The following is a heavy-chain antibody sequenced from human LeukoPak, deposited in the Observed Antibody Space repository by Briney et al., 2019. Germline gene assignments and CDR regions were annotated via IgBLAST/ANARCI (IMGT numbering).Heavy chain of an antibody. V-gene: IGHV3-21*01. CDR3: ARAASGYSSGGYFDL. CDR1: GFTFSSYS. J-gene: IGHJ2*01. D-gene: IGHD6-19*01. Sequence: GGSLRLSCAASGFTFSSYSMNWVRQAPGKGLEWVSSISSSSSYIYYADSVKGRFTISRDNAKTSLYLQMNSLRAEDTAVYYCARAASGYSSGGYFDLWGRGTLVTVSS. CDR2: ISSSSSYI.